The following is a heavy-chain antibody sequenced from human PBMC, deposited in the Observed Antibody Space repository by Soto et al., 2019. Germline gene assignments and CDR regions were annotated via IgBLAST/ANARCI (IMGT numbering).Heavy chain of an antibody. V-gene: IGHV1-69*01. CDR1: GGTFSSYA. CDR3: ARSQGSSTSLEIYYYYYYGMDF. CDR2: IIPIVGSA. D-gene: IGHD2-2*01. J-gene: IGHJ6*02. Sequence: QVQLVQSGAEVKKPGSSVKVSCKASGGTFSSYAISWVRQAPGQGLEWMGGIIPIVGSANYAQKFQGRVTITADESTSTAYMELSSLRSEYTAVYYCARSQGSSTSLEIYYYYYYGMDFWGQGTTVHVSS.